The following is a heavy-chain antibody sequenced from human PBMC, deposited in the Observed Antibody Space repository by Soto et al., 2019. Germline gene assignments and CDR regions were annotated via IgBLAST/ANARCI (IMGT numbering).Heavy chain of an antibody. V-gene: IGHV5-51*01. D-gene: IGHD3-22*01. CDR2: IYPGDSDT. J-gene: IGHJ4*02. CDR1: GYSFTSYW. CDR3: ARTTYYYDSSGYYYFDY. Sequence: GESLKISCKGSGYSFTSYWIGWVRQMPGKGLEWMGIIYPGDSDTRYSPSFQGQVTISDDKSISTAYLQWSSLKASDTAMYYCARTTYYYDSSGYYYFDYWGQGTLVTVSS.